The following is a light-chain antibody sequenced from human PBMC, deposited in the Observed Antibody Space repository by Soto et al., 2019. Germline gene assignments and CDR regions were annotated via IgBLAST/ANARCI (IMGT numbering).Light chain of an antibody. CDR3: TAYATDNNFP. Sequence: QSALTQPPSASGSLGQSVTISCTGTSRDVGGYNCVSWYQHHPVKVPKLLIFEVDKRPSGVPDRFSGSKSGNTASLTGSGLQAEDEADYYCTAYATDNNFPFGGGTKLTVL. V-gene: IGLV2-8*01. CDR1: SRDVGGYNC. CDR2: EVD. J-gene: IGLJ2*01.